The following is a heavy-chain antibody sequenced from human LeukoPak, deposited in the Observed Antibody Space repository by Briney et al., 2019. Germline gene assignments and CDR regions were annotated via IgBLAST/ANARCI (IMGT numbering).Heavy chain of an antibody. CDR3: ARAEITFGGVIDSYFDY. V-gene: IGHV1-69*02. CDR1: GGTLSSYT. CDR2: IIPILGIA. J-gene: IGHJ4*02. D-gene: IGHD3-16*02. Sequence: VASVKVSCKASGGTLSSYTISWVRQAPGQGLEWMGRIIPILGIANYAQKFQGRVTITADKSTSTAYMELSSLRSEDTAVYYCARAEITFGGVIDSYFDYWGQGTLVTVSS.